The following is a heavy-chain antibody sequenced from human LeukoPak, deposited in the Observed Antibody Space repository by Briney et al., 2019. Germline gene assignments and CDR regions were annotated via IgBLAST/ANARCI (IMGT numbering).Heavy chain of an antibody. J-gene: IGHJ6*03. CDR2: VDHTDRT. D-gene: IGHD1-1*01. Sequence: PSETLSLTCSVSDDSITMYYWTWIRQPPGKGLEWIGYVDHTDRTNFNPSLNGRVSISRDTTKDLFSLRLTSVTAADTAVYFCARGRASSSTWYSTYYYYFYMDVWGKGTTVTVS. CDR3: ARGRASSSTWYSTYYYYFYMDV. CDR1: DDSITMYY. V-gene: IGHV4-59*01.